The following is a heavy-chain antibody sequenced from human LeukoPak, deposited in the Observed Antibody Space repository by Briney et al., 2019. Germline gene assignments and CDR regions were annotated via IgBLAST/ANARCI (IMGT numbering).Heavy chain of an antibody. CDR1: GFTFSSYA. Sequence: GGSLRLSCAASGFTFSSYAMHWVRQAPGKELEWVAVISYDGSNKYYADSVKGRFTISRDNSKNTLYLQMNSLRAEDTAVYYCARGPTSRDGYNYYFDYWGQGTLVTVSS. CDR3: ARGPTSRDGYNYYFDY. J-gene: IGHJ4*02. D-gene: IGHD5-24*01. CDR2: ISYDGSNK. V-gene: IGHV3-30-3*01.